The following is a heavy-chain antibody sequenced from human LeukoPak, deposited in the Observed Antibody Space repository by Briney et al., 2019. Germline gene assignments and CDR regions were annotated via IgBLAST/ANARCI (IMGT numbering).Heavy chain of an antibody. CDR2: IRDSGSST. V-gene: IGHV3-23*01. CDR3: AKYGPQDSGSSHFDY. J-gene: IGHJ4*02. CDR1: GFTFSSYA. Sequence: GGSLRLSCAAFGFTFSSYAMSWVRQAPGKGLEWVSAIRDSGSSTHYADSVKGRFTTSRDNSKNTLFLQMNSLRAEDTAIYYCAKYGPQDSGSSHFDYWGQGALVTVSS. D-gene: IGHD1-26*01.